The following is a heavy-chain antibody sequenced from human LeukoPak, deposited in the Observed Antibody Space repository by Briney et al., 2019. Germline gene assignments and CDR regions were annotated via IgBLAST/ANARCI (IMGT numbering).Heavy chain of an antibody. J-gene: IGHJ4*02. CDR3: ARHPAPGIAAAGRYAFVY. CDR2: IYYSGST. V-gene: IGHV4-39*01. D-gene: IGHD6-13*01. CDR1: DGSISSSSYY. Sequence: SETLSLTCTVSDGSISSSSYYWGWIRQPPGKGLEWIGSIYYSGSTYYNPSLKSRVTISVDTSKNQYSLRLSSVTAADTAIYYCARHPAPGIAAAGRYAFVYWGQGTLVTVSS.